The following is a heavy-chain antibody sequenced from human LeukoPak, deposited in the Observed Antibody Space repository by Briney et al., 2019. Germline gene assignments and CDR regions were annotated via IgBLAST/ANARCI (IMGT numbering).Heavy chain of an antibody. J-gene: IGHJ4*02. CDR3: ARWGDGKKFDY. D-gene: IGHD3-16*01. Sequence: GGSLRLSCAVSGFTVSNDYMSWVRQAPGKGLEWVSVIYGGGSTYYADSVRGRFTISRDNSKNMLFLQMNSLTVEDTAVYYCARWGDGKKFDYWGQGTLLTVSS. CDR2: IYGGGST. CDR1: GFTVSNDY. V-gene: IGHV3-53*01.